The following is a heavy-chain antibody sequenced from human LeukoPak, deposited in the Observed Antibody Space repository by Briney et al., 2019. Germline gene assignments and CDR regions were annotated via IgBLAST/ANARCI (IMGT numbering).Heavy chain of an antibody. CDR1: GVSISSSSYY. CDR3: ARRGGAYCGGDCYSGYYYYYMDV. J-gene: IGHJ6*03. D-gene: IGHD2-21*02. V-gene: IGHV4-39*01. Sequence: SETLSLTCTVSGVSISSSSYYWGWLRQPPGKGREWNGSIYYSASTYHYPSLKSRVTISVDTSKNQFSLKLSSMTAADTAVYYCARRGGAYCGGDCYSGYYYYYMDVWGKGTTVTISS. CDR2: IYYSAST.